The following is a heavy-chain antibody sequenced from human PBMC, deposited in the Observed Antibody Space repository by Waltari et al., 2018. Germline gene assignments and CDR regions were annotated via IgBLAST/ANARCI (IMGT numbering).Heavy chain of an antibody. CDR3: AREAERGIAARRPPNWFDP. V-gene: IGHV4-4*07. Sequence: QVQLQESGPGLVKPSETLSLTCTVSGGSISSYYWSWIRQPAGKGLEWIGRIYTRGSTNYNPSLKSRVTMSVDTSKNQFSLKLSSVTAADTAVYYCAREAERGIAARRPPNWFDPWGQGTLVTVSS. CDR2: IYTRGST. D-gene: IGHD6-6*01. CDR1: GGSISSYY. J-gene: IGHJ5*02.